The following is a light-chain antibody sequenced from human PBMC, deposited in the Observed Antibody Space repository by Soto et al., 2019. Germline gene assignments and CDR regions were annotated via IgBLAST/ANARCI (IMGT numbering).Light chain of an antibody. V-gene: IGLV2-14*01. Sequence: QSALTQPASVSGSPGQSITISCTGSSSDVGAYNYVSWYQQHPGEAPKLMTYEVSNRPSGVFNRFSGSKSGNTASLTISGLQAEDEAYYYCSSYTSSSTVVFGGGTKVTVL. CDR2: EVS. J-gene: IGLJ2*01. CDR3: SSYTSSSTVV. CDR1: SSDVGAYNY.